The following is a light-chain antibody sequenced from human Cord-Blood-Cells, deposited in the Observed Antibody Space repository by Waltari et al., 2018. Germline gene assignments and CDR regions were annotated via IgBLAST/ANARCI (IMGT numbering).Light chain of an antibody. J-gene: IGLJ3*02. CDR2: EGS. Sequence: QPALIQPVSVSESPGQSVTLPCTGTSSDVGSYNLFSCYQQHPSKAPKLMIYEGSKRPSRVSNRFSGSKSGNTASLTISGLQAEDEADYYCCSYAGSSTWVFGGGTKLTVL. V-gene: IGLV2-23*01. CDR1: SSDVGSYNL. CDR3: CSYAGSSTWV.